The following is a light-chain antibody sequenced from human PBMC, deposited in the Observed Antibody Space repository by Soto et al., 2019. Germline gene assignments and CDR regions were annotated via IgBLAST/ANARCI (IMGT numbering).Light chain of an antibody. CDR1: QSLLHITGETF. CDR2: EVS. J-gene: IGKJ1*01. CDR3: QQYGSSGT. V-gene: IGKV2-29*01. Sequence: DVVMTQPPLSLSVAPGQPASISCKSSQSLLHITGETFLFWYLQKPVQSPQLLIYEVSTRVSGVPDRFSGSGSGTDFTLTISRLEPEDFAVYYCQQYGSSGTFGQGTKVDIK.